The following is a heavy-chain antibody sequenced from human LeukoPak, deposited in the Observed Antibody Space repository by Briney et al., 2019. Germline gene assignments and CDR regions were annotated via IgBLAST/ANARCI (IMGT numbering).Heavy chain of an antibody. V-gene: IGHV3-30*18. CDR3: AKQLGYRSDGSCYFPY. CDR1: GFTFSTYG. J-gene: IGHJ4*02. D-gene: IGHD2-15*01. Sequence: PGGSLRLSCAASGFTFSTYGMHWVRQAPGKGLEWVAVISYDGSNEYYADSVKGRFTISRDNSKNTLYLQMSSLRAEDTAVYYCAKQLGYRSDGSCYFPYWGQGTLVTVSS. CDR2: ISYDGSNE.